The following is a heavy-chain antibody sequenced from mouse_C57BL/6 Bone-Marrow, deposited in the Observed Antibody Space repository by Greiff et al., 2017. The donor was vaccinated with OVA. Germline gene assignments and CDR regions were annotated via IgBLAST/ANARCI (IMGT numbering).Heavy chain of an antibody. Sequence: VMLVESGAELVRPGASVKLSCKASGYTFTDYYINWVKQMPGQGLEWIARIYPGSGNTYYNEKFKGQATLTAEKSSSTAYMQLSSLTSEDSAVYFCATSDYYGSSWFAYWGQGTLVTVSA. J-gene: IGHJ3*01. CDR1: GYTFTDYY. V-gene: IGHV1-76*01. D-gene: IGHD1-1*01. CDR3: ATSDYYGSSWFAY. CDR2: IYPGSGNT.